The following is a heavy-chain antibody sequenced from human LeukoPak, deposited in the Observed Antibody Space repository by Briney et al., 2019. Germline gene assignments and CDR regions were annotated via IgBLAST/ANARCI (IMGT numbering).Heavy chain of an antibody. CDR3: ARVRPEYSSGWYDLGGGFDI. V-gene: IGHV4-61*02. J-gene: IGHJ3*02. Sequence: PSQTLSLTCTVSGGSISSGDYYWRWIRPPPGKGLEWIGRIYTSGSTHYNPSLKSRVTIYVDTSKNQFSLTLSSVTAADTGVYYCARVRPEYSSGWYDLGGGFDIWGQGTMVTVSS. D-gene: IGHD6-19*01. CDR1: GGSISSGDYY. CDR2: IYTSGST.